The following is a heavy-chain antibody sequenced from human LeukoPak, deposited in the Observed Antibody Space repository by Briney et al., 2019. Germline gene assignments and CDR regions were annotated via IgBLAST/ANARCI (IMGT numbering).Heavy chain of an antibody. CDR2: IYYSGST. D-gene: IGHD3-10*01. CDR3: ARGGPVGVDY. CDR1: DGSINAYY. V-gene: IGHV4-59*01. Sequence: PSEALSLTCTVSDGSINAYYWSWIRQPPGKGLEWIGYIYYSGSTNYNPSLKSRVTISLDTSKNKFSLRLNSVTAADTVVYYCARGGPVGVDYWGQGTLVTVSS. J-gene: IGHJ4*02.